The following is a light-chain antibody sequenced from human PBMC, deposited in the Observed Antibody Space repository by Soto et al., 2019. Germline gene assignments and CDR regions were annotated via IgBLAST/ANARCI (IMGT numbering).Light chain of an antibody. V-gene: IGKV3-15*01. CDR1: QLISNN. J-gene: IGKJ3*01. CDR2: AAS. CDR3: QQYNDLPRT. Sequence: EIVMTQSPVTLSVSPGERATLSCRASQLISNNLAWFQQKPGQAPRLLIYAASTRAAGIPARFSGSGSGTEFTLTIGSLQSEDYAVYYCQQYNDLPRTFGPGTTVDIK.